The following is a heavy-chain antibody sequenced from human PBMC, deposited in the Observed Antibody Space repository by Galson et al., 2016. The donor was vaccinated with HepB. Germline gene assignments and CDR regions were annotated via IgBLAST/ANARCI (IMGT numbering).Heavy chain of an antibody. J-gene: IGHJ4*02. V-gene: IGHV3-21*04. CDR1: GFTFSRYG. CDR2: ISSSSGSI. CDR3: AKVTRTSVATDY. Sequence: SLRLSCAASGFTFSRYGMHWVRQAPGKGLEWVSSISSSSGSIYYAASVKGRFTISRDNAKNSLYLQMNSLRPEDTGVYYCAKVTRTSVATDYWGQGTLVTVSS. D-gene: IGHD5-12*01.